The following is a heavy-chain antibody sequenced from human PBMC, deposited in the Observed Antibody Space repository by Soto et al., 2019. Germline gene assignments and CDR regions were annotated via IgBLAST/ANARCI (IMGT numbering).Heavy chain of an antibody. CDR2: ISGSGGST. Sequence: SLRLSCAASGFTFSSYAMSWVRQAPGKGLEWVSAISGSGGSTYYADSVKGRFTISRDNSKNTLYLQMNSLRAEDTAVYYCAKVNGAGDTVMNYGMDVWGQGTTVTVSS. CDR1: GFTFSSYA. V-gene: IGHV3-23*01. J-gene: IGHJ6*02. D-gene: IGHD3-16*01. CDR3: AKVNGAGDTVMNYGMDV.